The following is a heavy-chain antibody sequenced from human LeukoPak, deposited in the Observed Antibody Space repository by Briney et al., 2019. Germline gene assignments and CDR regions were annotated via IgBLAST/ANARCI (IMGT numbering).Heavy chain of an antibody. D-gene: IGHD2-2*01. J-gene: IGHJ4*02. CDR2: IYTSGST. Sequence: PSETLSLTCSVSGGSISSFYWSWIRQPAGKGLEWIGHIYTSGSTNDNPSLKSRVTTSVDTSKNQFPLKLSSVTAADTAVYYCARDVVAALGSFDYWGQGTLVTVSS. CDR3: ARDVVAALGSFDY. V-gene: IGHV4-4*07. CDR1: GGSISSFY.